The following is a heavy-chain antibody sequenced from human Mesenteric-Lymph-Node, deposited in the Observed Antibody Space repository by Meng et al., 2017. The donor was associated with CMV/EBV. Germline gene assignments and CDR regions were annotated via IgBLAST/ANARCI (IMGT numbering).Heavy chain of an antibody. CDR2: IDPSDSYT. CDR3: ARQFSNWFDP. CDR1: GYSFTSYW. Sequence: ISFKGSGYSFTSYWISWVRQLPGKGLEWMGRIDPSDSYTNYSPSFQGHVTISADKSISTAYLQWSSLKASDTAMYYCARQFSNWFDPWGQGTLVTVSS. D-gene: IGHD2/OR15-2a*01. V-gene: IGHV5-10-1*01. J-gene: IGHJ5*02.